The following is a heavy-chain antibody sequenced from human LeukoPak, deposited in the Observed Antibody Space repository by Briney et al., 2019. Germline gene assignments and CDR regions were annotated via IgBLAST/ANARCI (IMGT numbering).Heavy chain of an antibody. J-gene: IGHJ4*02. CDR1: GGSISGYY. Sequence: SETLSLSXTVSGGSISGYYWNWIRQPPGKGLEWIGHIYNSGSTNYNPSLKSRVTISVDTSKKQFSLSLSSVTAADTAVYYCVRSHGGYWGQGTLVTVSS. CDR2: IYNSGST. CDR3: VRSHGGY. V-gene: IGHV4-59*01.